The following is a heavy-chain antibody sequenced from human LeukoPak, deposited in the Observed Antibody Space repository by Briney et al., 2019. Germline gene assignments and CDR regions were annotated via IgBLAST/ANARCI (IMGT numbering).Heavy chain of an antibody. CDR1: GGSISSYY. CDR3: ARNVAGPN. J-gene: IGHJ3*01. CDR2: IYYSGST. V-gene: IGHV4-59*08. D-gene: IGHD6-13*01. Sequence: SETLSLTCTVSGGSISSYYWSWIRQPPGKGLEWIGYIYYSGSTNYNPSLKSRVTISVDTSKNQISLKMSSVTAADTAVYYCARNVAGPNWGQGTMVTVSS.